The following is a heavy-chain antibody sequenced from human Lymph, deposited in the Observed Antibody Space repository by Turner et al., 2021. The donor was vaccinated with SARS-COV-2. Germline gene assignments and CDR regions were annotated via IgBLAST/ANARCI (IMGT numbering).Heavy chain of an antibody. Sequence: QVQLVHSGAEVTKPGSSVTFSCKASGATFISYAINWVRQAPGQGLEWMGRIIPILGIANYAQKFQGRVTITADKSTSTAYMELSSLRSEDTAVYYCARGRLDSFGGGYYSWFDPWGQGTLVTVSS. CDR3: ARGRLDSFGGGYYSWFDP. CDR1: GATFISYA. J-gene: IGHJ5*02. D-gene: IGHD1-26*01. V-gene: IGHV1-69*04. CDR2: IIPILGIA.